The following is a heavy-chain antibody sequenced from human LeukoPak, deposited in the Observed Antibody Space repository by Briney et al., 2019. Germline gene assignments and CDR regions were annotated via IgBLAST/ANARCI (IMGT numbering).Heavy chain of an antibody. CDR2: ISGSGGST. CDR1: GFTFSSYA. Sequence: PGGSLRLSCAASGFTFSSYAMSWVRQAPGKGLEWVSAISGSGGSTYYADSVKGRVTISRDNSKNTLYLQMNSLRAEDTAVYYRAKNGSPRIVVVTAIYNWFDPWGQGTLVTVSS. CDR3: AKNGSPRIVVVTAIYNWFDP. D-gene: IGHD2-21*02. V-gene: IGHV3-23*01. J-gene: IGHJ5*02.